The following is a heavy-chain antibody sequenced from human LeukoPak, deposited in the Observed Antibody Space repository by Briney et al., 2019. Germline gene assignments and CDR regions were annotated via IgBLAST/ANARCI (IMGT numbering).Heavy chain of an antibody. J-gene: IGHJ3*02. Sequence: GGALRLSCAASGFTFSTYNMNWVRQASGKGLEWISYISGSSSTIYYADSVKGRFTISRDNAKNSLYLQINSLRDEDTAVYFCARDRFYAFDIWGQGTMVTVSS. CDR3: ARDRFYAFDI. CDR2: ISGSSSTI. V-gene: IGHV3-48*02. CDR1: GFTFSTYN.